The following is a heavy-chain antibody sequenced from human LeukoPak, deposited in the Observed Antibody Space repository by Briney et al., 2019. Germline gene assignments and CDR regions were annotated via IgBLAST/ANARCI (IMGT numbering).Heavy chain of an antibody. D-gene: IGHD5-12*01. CDR2: ISSISSSYI. CDR1: GFTFSSYE. Sequence: GGSLRLSYAASGFTFSSYEMNWVRQAPGKGLEWVSSISSISSSYIYYADSVKGRFTISRDNARNSLYLQMNSLRAEDTAVYYCAREHSGYDFPGRDYYYMDVWGKGTTVTVSS. V-gene: IGHV3-21*01. CDR3: AREHSGYDFPGRDYYYMDV. J-gene: IGHJ6*03.